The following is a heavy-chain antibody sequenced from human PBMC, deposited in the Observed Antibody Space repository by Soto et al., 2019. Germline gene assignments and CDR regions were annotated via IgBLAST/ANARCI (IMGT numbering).Heavy chain of an antibody. V-gene: IGHV4-59*01. J-gene: IGHJ2*01. CDR1: GGSISSYY. CDR2: IYYSGST. Sequence: QVQLQESGPGLVKPSETLSLTCTVSGGSISSYYWSWIRQPPGKGLEWIGYIYYSGSTNYNPSLKDRFTVSVDTSKNQFSLKLSSVTAADTAVYYCARDTERWLRTKNWYFDLWGRGTLVTVSS. CDR3: ARDTERWLRTKNWYFDL. D-gene: IGHD5-12*01.